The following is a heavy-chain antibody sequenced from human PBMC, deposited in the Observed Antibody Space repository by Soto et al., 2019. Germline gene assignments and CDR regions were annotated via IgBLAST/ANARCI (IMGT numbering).Heavy chain of an antibody. CDR3: ARHPGGTTVALCFDV. D-gene: IGHD4-17*01. Sequence: QVQLVQSGAEVKKPGSSVKVSCQASGGTFISYDISWVRQAPGQGLEWMGGIIPISGTTNYAQKFQGRVTITADASTSTAYLELSSLRSEDTAVYYCARHPGGTTVALCFDVWGQGTMVTVSS. V-gene: IGHV1-69*01. CDR2: IIPISGTT. CDR1: GGTFISYD. J-gene: IGHJ6*02.